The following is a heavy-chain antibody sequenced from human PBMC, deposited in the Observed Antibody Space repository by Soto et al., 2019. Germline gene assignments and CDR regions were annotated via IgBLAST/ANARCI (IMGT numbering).Heavy chain of an antibody. Sequence: SVKVSCKASGFTFTSSAVQWVRQARGQRLEWIGWIVVGSGNTNYAQKFQERVTITRDMSTSTAYMELSSLRSEDTAVYYCARISFNMIVVDTSVMDVCGQVTTVTVS. CDR3: ARISFNMIVVDTSVMDV. D-gene: IGHD3-22*01. V-gene: IGHV1-58*01. CDR1: GFTFTSSA. J-gene: IGHJ6*02. CDR2: IVVGSGNT.